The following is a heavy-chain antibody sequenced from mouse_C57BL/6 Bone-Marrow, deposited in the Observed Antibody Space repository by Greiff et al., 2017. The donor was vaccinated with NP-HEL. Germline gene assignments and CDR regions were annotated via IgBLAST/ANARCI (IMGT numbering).Heavy chain of an antibody. V-gene: IGHV10-1*01. J-gene: IGHJ3*01. CDR2: IRSKSNNYAT. D-gene: IGHD2-2*01. Sequence: EVKLVESGGGLVQPKGSLKLSCAASGFSFNTYAMNWVRQAPGKGLEWVARIRSKSNNYATYYADSVKDRFTISRDDSESMLYLQMNNLKTEDTAMYYCVRAYGYDERGFAYWGQGTLVTVSA. CDR3: VRAYGYDERGFAY. CDR1: GFSFNTYA.